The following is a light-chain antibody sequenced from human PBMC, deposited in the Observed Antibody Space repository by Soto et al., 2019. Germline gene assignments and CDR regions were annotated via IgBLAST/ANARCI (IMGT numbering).Light chain of an antibody. CDR1: TGAVTSGHY. J-gene: IGLJ1*01. CDR3: LLSYNGHYV. Sequence: QAVVTQEPSLTVSPGGTITLTCGSSTGAVTSGHYPYWFQQKPGQAPRTLIYDTSNKHSWTPARFSGSLLGGKAALTLSGAQPDDEADYYCLLSYNGHYVFGAGTKLTVL. CDR2: DTS. V-gene: IGLV7-46*01.